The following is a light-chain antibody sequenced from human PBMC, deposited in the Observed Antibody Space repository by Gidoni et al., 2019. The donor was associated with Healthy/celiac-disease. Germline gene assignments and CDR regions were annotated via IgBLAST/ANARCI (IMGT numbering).Light chain of an antibody. Sequence: SYELIQPPSVSVSPGQTASITSSGDKLEDKYACWYQQNPVQSPVLVIYQDSKRPSGIPERFSGSNSGNTATLTISGTQAMDEADYYCQAWDSSTDVVFGGGTKLTVL. CDR1: KLEDKY. CDR2: QDS. J-gene: IGLJ2*01. V-gene: IGLV3-1*01. CDR3: QAWDSSTDVV.